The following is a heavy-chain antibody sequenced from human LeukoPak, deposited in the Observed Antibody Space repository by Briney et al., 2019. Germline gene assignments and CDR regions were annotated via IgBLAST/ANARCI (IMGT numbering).Heavy chain of an antibody. Sequence: SETLSLTCTVSGGSISSYYWSWIRQPPGKGLEWIGYIYYSGSTNYNPSLKSRVTISVDTSKNQFSLKPSSVTAADTAVYYCARAKQGDCSSTSCYFGYYYYYMDVWGKGTTVTVSS. CDR3: ARAKQGDCSSTSCYFGYYYYYMDV. CDR1: GGSISSYY. V-gene: IGHV4-59*01. D-gene: IGHD2-2*01. CDR2: IYYSGST. J-gene: IGHJ6*03.